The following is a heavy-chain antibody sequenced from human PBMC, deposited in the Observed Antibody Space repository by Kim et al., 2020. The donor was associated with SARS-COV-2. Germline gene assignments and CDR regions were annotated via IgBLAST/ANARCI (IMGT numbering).Heavy chain of an antibody. D-gene: IGHD5-12*01. Sequence: AAPVKGRFTISRDDSKNTLYLQMNSLKTEDTAVYYCTTSGNGYDWEPFDYWGQGTLVTVSS. CDR3: TTSGNGYDWEPFDY. V-gene: IGHV3-15*01. J-gene: IGHJ4*02.